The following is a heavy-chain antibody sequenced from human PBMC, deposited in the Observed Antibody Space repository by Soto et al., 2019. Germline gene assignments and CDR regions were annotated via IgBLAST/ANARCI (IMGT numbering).Heavy chain of an antibody. Sequence: ESLKISCKGSGYSFTTYWIGWVRQMPGKGLEWMGIVYPGDSDTRYSPSFQGQVTLSADKSITTAYLQWSSLKASDTAMYYFAKAGAWGEAVDYWGQGTLDTVSS. CDR2: VYPGDSDT. CDR1: GYSFTTYW. J-gene: IGHJ4*02. D-gene: IGHD6-13*01. V-gene: IGHV5-51*01. CDR3: AKAGAWGEAVDY.